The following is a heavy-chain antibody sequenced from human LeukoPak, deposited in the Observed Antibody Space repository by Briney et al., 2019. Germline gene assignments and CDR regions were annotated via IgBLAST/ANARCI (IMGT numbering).Heavy chain of an antibody. D-gene: IGHD3-10*01. V-gene: IGHV1-8*03. J-gene: IGHJ3*02. Sequence: ASVKVSCKASGYTFTSYDTNWVRQATGQGLEWMGWMNPNSGNTGYAQKLQGRVTITRNTSISTAYMELSSLRSEDTAVYYCARDADGSVSGAFDIWGQGTMVTVSS. CDR3: ARDADGSVSGAFDI. CDR1: GYTFTSYD. CDR2: MNPNSGNT.